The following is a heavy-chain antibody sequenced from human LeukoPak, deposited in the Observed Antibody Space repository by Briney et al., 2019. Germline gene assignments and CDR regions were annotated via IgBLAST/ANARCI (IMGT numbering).Heavy chain of an antibody. V-gene: IGHV3-23*01. CDR2: IDGVTGRI. CDR1: GFTFSNSA. CDR3: AKAGADFYNWFDP. Sequence: PGGSLRLSCAGSGFTFSNSAMTWVRQAPGKGLEWVSTIDGVTGRINYADSVKVRFTISRDNSKNTLYLQMNSLRAEDTAVYYCAKAGADFYNWFDPWGQGTLVTVSS. J-gene: IGHJ5*02. D-gene: IGHD3-10*01.